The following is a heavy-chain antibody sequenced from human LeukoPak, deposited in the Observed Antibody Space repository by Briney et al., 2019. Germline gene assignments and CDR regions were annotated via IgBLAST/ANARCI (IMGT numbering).Heavy chain of an antibody. CDR1: GGSISSSSYY. V-gene: IGHV4-39*07. CDR3: ARVKDYDYVWGSYPYYMDV. Sequence: PSETLSLTCTLSGGSISSSSYYWGWIRQPPGKGLEWIGSIYYSGSTNYNPSLKSRVTISVDPSKNQFSLKLSSVTAADTAVYYCARVKDYDYVWGSYPYYMDVWGKGTTVTISS. CDR2: IYYSGST. D-gene: IGHD3-16*01. J-gene: IGHJ6*03.